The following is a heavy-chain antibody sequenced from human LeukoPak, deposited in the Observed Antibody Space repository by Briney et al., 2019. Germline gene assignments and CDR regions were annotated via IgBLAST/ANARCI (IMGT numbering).Heavy chain of an antibody. CDR2: VNPGGSVQ. Sequence: PGGSLRLSCIASGVAIGSSWMSWVRQSPGKRLEWVANVNPGGSVQNYVDSVTGRFTISRDNAKNSLYLQMNNLRAGDTAVYYCATTFPYCCEDNCALGVQGTVVTVSS. CDR1: GVAIGSSW. J-gene: IGHJ1*01. V-gene: IGHV3-7*01. CDR3: ATTFPYCCEDNCAL. D-gene: IGHD2/OR15-2a*01.